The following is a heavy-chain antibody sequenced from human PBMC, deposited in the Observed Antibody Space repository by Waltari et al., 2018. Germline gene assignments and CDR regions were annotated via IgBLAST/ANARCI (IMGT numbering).Heavy chain of an antibody. CDR3: ARGVAGGFDI. D-gene: IGHD6-19*01. V-gene: IGHV3-53*04. CDR1: GLTLSANY. Sequence: EVELVESGGGLVQPGVSLRLSCAASGLTLSANYMSWVRQAPGKGLEWVSVLYSDERTYYADSVKGRFTISRHNSRNILYFQMNRLRIEDTAVYYCARGVAGGFDIWGQGTRVTVSS. J-gene: IGHJ3*02. CDR2: LYSDERT.